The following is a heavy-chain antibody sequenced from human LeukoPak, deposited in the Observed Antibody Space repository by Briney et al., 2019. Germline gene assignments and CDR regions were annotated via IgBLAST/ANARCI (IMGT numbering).Heavy chain of an antibody. J-gene: IGHJ4*02. D-gene: IGHD6-19*01. CDR1: GYAFTSYG. Sequence: ASVKASCKASGYAFTSYGISWVRQAPGQGLEWMRWISAYNGNTNYAQRLQGRVTMTTDTSTSTAYMELRSLRSDDTAVYYCAKIAVAGTGDYWGQGTLVTVSS. CDR3: AKIAVAGTGDY. V-gene: IGHV1-18*01. CDR2: ISAYNGNT.